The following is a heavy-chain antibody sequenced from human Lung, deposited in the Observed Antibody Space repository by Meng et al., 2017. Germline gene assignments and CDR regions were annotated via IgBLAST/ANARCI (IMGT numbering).Heavy chain of an antibody. CDR3: AHRMGFHRLFLNYRET. CDR2: LYLDDDK. Sequence: CNGSGHTLGASSHSLSLTGTFSRFQLHARWVVVCCTRQPPRKALEWLALLYLDDDKRYNPSLKSRLTVTKDTSKTQLVLTMTNVVPGHTGTYYCAHRMGFHRLFLNYRETWGQGTLVTVSS. D-gene: IGHD4-17*01. J-gene: IGHJ5*02. CDR1: RFQLHARWVV. V-gene: IGHV2-5*02.